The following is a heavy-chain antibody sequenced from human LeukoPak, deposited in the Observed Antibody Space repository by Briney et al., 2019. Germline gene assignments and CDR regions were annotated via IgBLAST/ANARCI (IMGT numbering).Heavy chain of an antibody. CDR1: GGSISSYY. D-gene: IGHD3-22*01. V-gene: IGHV4-59*01. CDR3: ATVGVKSRFKAFDY. Sequence: SETLSLTCTVSGGSISSYYWSWIRQPAGKGLEWIGYIYYSGSTNYNPSLKSRVTISVDTSKNQFSLKLSSVTAADTAVYYCATVGVKSRFKAFDYWGQGTLVTVSS. CDR2: IYYSGST. J-gene: IGHJ4*02.